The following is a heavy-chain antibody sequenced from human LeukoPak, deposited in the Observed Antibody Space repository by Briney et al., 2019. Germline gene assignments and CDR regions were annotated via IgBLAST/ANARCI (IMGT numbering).Heavy chain of an antibody. Sequence: GASVKVSCKASGYSFTSNYIHWVRQAPGQGLEWMGMIYPSDGSTSYAQKFQGRVTVTRDTSTSTVHMELSGLRSEDTAVYYCARSDRYDFWSGYYGMDVWGQGTTVTVSS. CDR3: ARSDRYDFWSGYYGMDV. CDR2: IYPSDGST. V-gene: IGHV1-46*01. J-gene: IGHJ6*02. D-gene: IGHD3-3*01. CDR1: GYSFTSNY.